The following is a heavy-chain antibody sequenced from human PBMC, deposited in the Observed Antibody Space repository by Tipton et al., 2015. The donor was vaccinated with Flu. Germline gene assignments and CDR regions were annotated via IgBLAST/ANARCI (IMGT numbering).Heavy chain of an antibody. J-gene: IGHJ6*02. V-gene: IGHV1-69*06. CDR1: GGTFSSYA. CDR3: AGGIVEETEGYYYYGMDV. CDR2: IVPMFGT. D-gene: IGHD1-26*01. Sequence: QVQLVQSGAEVKKPGSSVKVSCKASGGTFSSYAIHWVRQAPGQGLEWMGRIVPMFGTNYAQKIQDRVTITADKSTSAAYMELSSLRYDDTAVYYCAGGIVEETEGYYYYGMDVWGQGTTVTVSS.